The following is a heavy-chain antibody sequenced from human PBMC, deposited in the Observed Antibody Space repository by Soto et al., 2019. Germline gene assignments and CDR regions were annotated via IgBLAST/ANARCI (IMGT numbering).Heavy chain of an antibody. CDR1: GYSFTSYW. CDR2: IYPGDSDT. Sequence: GESLKISCNGSGYSFTSYWIGWVRQMPGKGLEWMGIIYPGDSDTRYSPPFQGQVTISADKSISTAYLQWSSLKASDTAMYYCARTHSSSWYYNWFDPWGQGTLVTVSS. D-gene: IGHD6-13*01. V-gene: IGHV5-51*01. J-gene: IGHJ5*02. CDR3: ARTHSSSWYYNWFDP.